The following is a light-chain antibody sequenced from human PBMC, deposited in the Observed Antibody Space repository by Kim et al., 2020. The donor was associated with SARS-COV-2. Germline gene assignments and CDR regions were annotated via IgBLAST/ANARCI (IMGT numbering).Light chain of an antibody. V-gene: IGKV3-11*01. J-gene: IGKJ3*01. CDR3: QQRSNWFT. Sequence: EIVLTQSPATLSLSPGERATLSCRASQSVSSYLAWYQQKPGQAPRLLIYDASSRATGIPARFSGSGSGTDFTLTISSLEPEDFAVYYCQQRSNWFTFGPGTKVDIK. CDR2: DAS. CDR1: QSVSSY.